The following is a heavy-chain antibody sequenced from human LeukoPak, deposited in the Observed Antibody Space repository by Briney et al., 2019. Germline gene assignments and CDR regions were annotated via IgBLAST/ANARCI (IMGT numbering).Heavy chain of an antibody. J-gene: IGHJ4*02. CDR2: ISGSGAST. D-gene: IGHD1-1*01. Sequence: GGSLRLSCLTSGFTLSTNAMSWVRQAPGKGLEWISGISGSGASTYYADSVKGLFTISRDDSRNTLYLQMNSLRGDDTAVYYCAKRSWQFLDKGYFDYWGQGTLVTVSS. CDR3: AKRSWQFLDKGYFDY. CDR1: GFTLSTNA. V-gene: IGHV3-23*01.